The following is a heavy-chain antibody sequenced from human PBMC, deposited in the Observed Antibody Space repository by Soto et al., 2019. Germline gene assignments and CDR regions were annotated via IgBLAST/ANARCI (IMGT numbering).Heavy chain of an antibody. CDR2: ISSSSNYI. CDR1: GFTFSSYS. Sequence: EVQLVESGGGLVKPGGSLRLSCAASGFTFSSYSMNWVRQAPGKGLEWVSSISSSSNYIYYADSVKGRFTISRDNAKNSLYLQINSLRAEDTAVYYWAGYSSGWPLGSWGQGTLVTVSS. J-gene: IGHJ5*02. D-gene: IGHD6-19*01. CDR3: AGYSSGWPLGS. V-gene: IGHV3-21*01.